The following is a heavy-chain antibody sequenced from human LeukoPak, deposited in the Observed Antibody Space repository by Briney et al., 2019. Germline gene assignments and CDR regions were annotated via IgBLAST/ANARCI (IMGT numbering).Heavy chain of an antibody. CDR3: ARDLTHYYGGAFDI. CDR1: GFTFSSYS. D-gene: IGHD3-22*01. CDR2: ISSSSSYI. V-gene: IGHV3-21*01. J-gene: IGHJ3*02. Sequence: KPGGSLRLSCAASGFTFSSYSMNWVRQAPGKGLEWVSSISSSSSYIYYADSVKGRFTISRDNAKNSLYLQMNSLRAEDTVVYYCARDLTHYYGGAFDIWGQGTMVTVSS.